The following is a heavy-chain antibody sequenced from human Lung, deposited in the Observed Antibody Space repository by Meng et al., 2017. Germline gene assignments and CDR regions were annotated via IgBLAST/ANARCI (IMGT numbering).Heavy chain of an antibody. J-gene: IGHJ4*02. D-gene: IGHD5-12*01. CDR3: SGHIDY. Sequence: EVQFVESWGGLVKPGGSLRLSCEGSGFTFSNAYMTWVRQVPGKRLEWVGRIKSKPDGETIDYAAPVKGRFTISRDDSKNTVYLQMNSLKTEDTAVYYCSGHIDYWGQGTLVTVAS. CDR1: GFTFSNAY. V-gene: IGHV3-15*01. CDR2: IKSKPDGETI.